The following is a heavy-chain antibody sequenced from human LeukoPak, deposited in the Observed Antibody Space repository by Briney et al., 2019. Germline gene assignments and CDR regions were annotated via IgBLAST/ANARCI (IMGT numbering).Heavy chain of an antibody. J-gene: IGHJ4*02. V-gene: IGHV4-34*01. CDR3: AAITGYSSSDAG. CDR1: GGSFSGYY. D-gene: IGHD6-13*01. CDR2: INHSGST. Sequence: PSETLSLTCAVSGGSFSGYYWSWVRQPPGKGLEWIGEINHSGSTNYNPSLKSRVTISVDTSKNQFSLKLSAVTAADTAVYYCAAITGYSSSDAGWGQGTLVTVSS.